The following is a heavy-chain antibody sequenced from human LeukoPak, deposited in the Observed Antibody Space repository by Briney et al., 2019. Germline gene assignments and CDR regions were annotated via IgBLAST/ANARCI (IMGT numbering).Heavy chain of an antibody. CDR1: GYTFTSYG. Sequence: ASVKVSCKASGYTFTSYGISWVRQAPGQGLEWMGWISAYNGNTNYAQKLQGRVTMTTDTSTSTAYMELRSLRSDDTAVYYCAKDRSSGWPEYFDYWGQGTLVTVSS. CDR3: AKDRSSGWPEYFDY. V-gene: IGHV1-18*01. J-gene: IGHJ4*02. D-gene: IGHD6-19*01. CDR2: ISAYNGNT.